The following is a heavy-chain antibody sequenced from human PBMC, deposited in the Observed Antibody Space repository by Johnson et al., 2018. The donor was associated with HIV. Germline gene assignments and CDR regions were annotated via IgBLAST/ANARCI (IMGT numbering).Heavy chain of an antibody. CDR3: ASYCSGGSCYRRSPSDAFDI. CDR2: ISYDGSER. D-gene: IGHD2-15*01. Sequence: QVQLVESGGGVVQPGRSLRLSCAASGFTFSSYTMHWVRQAPGKGLEWVAVISYDGSERYYADSVKGRFTISRDNFKNTLYLQMNSLRAEDTAVYYCASYCSGGSCYRRSPSDAFDIWGQGTMVTVSS. J-gene: IGHJ3*02. CDR1: GFTFSSYT. V-gene: IGHV3-30*04.